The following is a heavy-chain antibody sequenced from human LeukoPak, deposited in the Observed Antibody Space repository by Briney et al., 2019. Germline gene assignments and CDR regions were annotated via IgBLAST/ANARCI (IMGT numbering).Heavy chain of an antibody. CDR2: IGATDDST. V-gene: IGHV3-23*01. CDR1: GFTFSSFG. D-gene: IGHD3-16*01. Sequence: PGGSLRLSCAASGFTFSSFGMHWVRQAPGKGLEWVSAIGATDDSTYYADSVKGRFTISRDNSKNTLYLQMNSLRAEDTAVFYCAKDRDDYVWGSYLGAFDIWGQGTMVTVSS. J-gene: IGHJ3*02. CDR3: AKDRDDYVWGSYLGAFDI.